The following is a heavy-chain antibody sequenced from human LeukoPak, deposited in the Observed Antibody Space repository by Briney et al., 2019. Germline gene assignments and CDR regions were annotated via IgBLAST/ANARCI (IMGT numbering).Heavy chain of an antibody. Sequence: GGSLRLSCAASGFTFSSYSMIWVRQAPGKGLEWVSAIETSGDNRYYADSVKGRFTISRDNSKNTLYLQMNSVRAEDTARYYCAKIRGAAPFDAFDIWGQGTVVTVSS. D-gene: IGHD1-26*01. CDR1: GFTFSSYS. CDR3: AKIRGAAPFDAFDI. CDR2: IETSGDNR. V-gene: IGHV3-23*01. J-gene: IGHJ3*02.